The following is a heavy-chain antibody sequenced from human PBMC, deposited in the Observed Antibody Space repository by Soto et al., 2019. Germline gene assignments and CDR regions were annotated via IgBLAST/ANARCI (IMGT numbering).Heavy chain of an antibody. CDR1: GDSISSGDYY. CDR2: IYYSGNT. J-gene: IGHJ4*02. CDR3: VXXGSGXYYSGYSFDF. D-gene: IGHD3-10*01. Sequence: TLSLTCTVSGDSISSGDYYWSWIRQPPGKGLEWIGCIYYSGNTYYNPSLKRRFSISVDTSKNQFSLQLSSVTVADTAVYYCVXXGSGXYYSGYSFDFWSQGSLVTVXS. V-gene: IGHV4-30-4*01.